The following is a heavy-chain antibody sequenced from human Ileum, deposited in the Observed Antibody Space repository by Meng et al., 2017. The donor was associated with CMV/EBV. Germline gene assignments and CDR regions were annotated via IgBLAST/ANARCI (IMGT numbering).Heavy chain of an antibody. CDR3: ARGGDYDAFAF. Sequence: GESLKISCAASGFAFSRYTMNWVRQAPGKGLEWVSSIRGSSRYIFYADSVRARFTISRDNVKNSLYLQMNSLRVEDTAVYYCARGGDYDAFAFWGRGTVVTVSS. D-gene: IGHD4-17*01. CDR1: GFAFSRYT. J-gene: IGHJ3*01. CDR2: IRGSSRYI. V-gene: IGHV3-21*06.